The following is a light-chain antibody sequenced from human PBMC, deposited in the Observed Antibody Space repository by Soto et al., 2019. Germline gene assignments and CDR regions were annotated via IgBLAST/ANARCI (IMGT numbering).Light chain of an antibody. CDR3: AAWDDSLRGLV. J-gene: IGLJ2*01. CDR1: SSNIGKNY. CDR2: SVN. Sequence: QSVLTQPPSASGTPGQRVTISCSGSSSNIGKNYVYWYQQLPGTAPKLLIYSVNQRPSGVPDRFSGSKSGTSASLAIGGLRSEDEADYYCAAWDDSLRGLVFGGWTKLTVL. V-gene: IGLV1-47*02.